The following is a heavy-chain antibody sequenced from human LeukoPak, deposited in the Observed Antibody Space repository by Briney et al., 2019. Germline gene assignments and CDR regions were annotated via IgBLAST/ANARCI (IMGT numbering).Heavy chain of an antibody. CDR1: GRSISSYY. Sequence: NAWETLSLTCTVAGRSISSYYGGWGRQPRGEGRGWDGYIYYSGRTNYNPSRKSRVTMAVNTSKNQFSLKLSSVTAADTAVYYCASTVGKVVPPLYYYYMDVWGKGTTVTASS. D-gene: IGHD2-2*01. CDR3: ASTVGKVVPPLYYYYMDV. J-gene: IGHJ6*03. V-gene: IGHV4-59*12. CDR2: IYYSGRT.